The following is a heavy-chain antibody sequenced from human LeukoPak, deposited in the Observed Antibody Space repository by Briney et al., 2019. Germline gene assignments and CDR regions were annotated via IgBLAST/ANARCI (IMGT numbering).Heavy chain of an antibody. J-gene: IGHJ3*02. CDR3: ARCLGDSSGNWAFDI. V-gene: IGHV5-51*01. D-gene: IGHD3-22*01. Sequence: GESLKISCKGPGYSFTSYWIGWVRQMPGKGLERMGVIYPGDSDTRYSPSFQGQVTLSADKSISTAYLQWSSLKASDTAMYYCARCLGDSSGNWAFDIWGQGTMVTVSS. CDR2: IYPGDSDT. CDR1: GYSFTSYW.